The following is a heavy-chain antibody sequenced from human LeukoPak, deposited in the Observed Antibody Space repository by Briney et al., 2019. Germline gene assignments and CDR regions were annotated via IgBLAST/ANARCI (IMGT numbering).Heavy chain of an antibody. J-gene: IGHJ4*02. CDR2: INPSGGST. CDR1: GYTFTSYY. CDR3: ARQGSTILGVLITYYFDY. Sequence: ASVKVSCKASGYTFTSYYMHWVRQAPGQGLEWMGIINPSGGSTSYAQKFQGRVTMTRDTSTSTVYMELGSLRSEDTAVYYCARQGSTILGVLITYYFDYWGQGTLVIVSS. V-gene: IGHV1-46*01. D-gene: IGHD3-3*01.